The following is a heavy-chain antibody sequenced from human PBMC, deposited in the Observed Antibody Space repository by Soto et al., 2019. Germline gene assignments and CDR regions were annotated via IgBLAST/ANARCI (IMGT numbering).Heavy chain of an antibody. CDR3: ARDFTVVVVAAGLIDY. CDR2: ISYDGSNK. V-gene: IGHV3-30-3*01. Sequence: PGGSLRLSCASSGLTFNSYAMHWVPQAPGKGLEWVAVISYDGSNKYYADSVKGRFTISRDNSKNTLYLQMNSLRAEDTAVYYCARDFTVVVVAAGLIDYWGQGTLVTVSS. J-gene: IGHJ4*02. CDR1: GLTFNSYA. D-gene: IGHD2-15*01.